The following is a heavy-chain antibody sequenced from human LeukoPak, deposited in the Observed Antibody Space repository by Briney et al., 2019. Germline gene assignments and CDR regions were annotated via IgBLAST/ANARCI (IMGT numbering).Heavy chain of an antibody. D-gene: IGHD6-6*01. V-gene: IGHV3-7*01. CDR1: GFTFSSYW. CDR2: MKQDGSEK. J-gene: IGHJ5*02. CDR3: ARDEYSSSWERFDP. Sequence: PGGSLRLSCAASGFTFSSYWMSWVRQAPGKGLEWVANMKQDGSEKYYVDSVKGRFTISRDNAKNSLYLQMNSLRAEDTAVYYCARDEYSSSWERFDPWGQGTLVTVSS.